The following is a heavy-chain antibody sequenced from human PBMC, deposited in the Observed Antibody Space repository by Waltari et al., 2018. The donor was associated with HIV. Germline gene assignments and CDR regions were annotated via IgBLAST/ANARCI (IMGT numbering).Heavy chain of an antibody. V-gene: IGHV6-1*01. Sequence: QVYLQQPGPGVVKPSETLSPDCVISGARLSSDPPAWNWVRQSPSRGLERLGRPYLGSKWHEDYATSVKGRIVIDADRAENRFTLHLNQMPSEDTAVYFCVRDGFGLDYWGQGILVTVSS. CDR1: GARLSSDPPA. CDR2: PYLGSKWHE. D-gene: IGHD3-16*01. J-gene: IGHJ4*02. CDR3: VRDGFGLDY.